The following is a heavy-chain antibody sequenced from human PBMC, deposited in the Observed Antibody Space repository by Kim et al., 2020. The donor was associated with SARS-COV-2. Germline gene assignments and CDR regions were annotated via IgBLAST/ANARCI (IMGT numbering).Heavy chain of an antibody. CDR1: GGSISSGGYY. V-gene: IGHV4-31*03. Sequence: SETLSLTCTVSGGSISSGGYYSSWIRQHPGMGLEWIGYIYYSGSTYYNPSLKSRVTISVDTSKNQFSLKLSSVTAADTAVYYCARGHGGKLVPAGYWGQGTLVTVSS. CDR3: ARGHGGKLVPAGY. J-gene: IGHJ4*02. D-gene: IGHD2-15*01. CDR2: IYYSGST.